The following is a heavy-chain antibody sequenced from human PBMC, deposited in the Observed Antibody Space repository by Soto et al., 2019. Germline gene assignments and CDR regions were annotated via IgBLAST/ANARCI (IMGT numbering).Heavy chain of an antibody. CDR3: ASQQQLATYNWFDP. CDR2: IYYSGTT. CDR1: GGSISTYY. Sequence: NPSETLSLTCTVSGGSISTYYWNWVRQPPGKGLEWIGYIYYSGTTNYNPSLKSRVTISVDTSKNQFSLKLRSVTAADTAMYYCASQQQLATYNWFDPWGQGILVTVSS. V-gene: IGHV4-59*01. J-gene: IGHJ5*02. D-gene: IGHD6-13*01.